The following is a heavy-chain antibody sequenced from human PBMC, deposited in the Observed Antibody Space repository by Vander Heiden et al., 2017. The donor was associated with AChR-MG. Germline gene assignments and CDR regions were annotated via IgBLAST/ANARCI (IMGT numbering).Heavy chain of an antibody. J-gene: IGHJ3*02. CDR1: GFSLSTSGVG. Sequence: QITLKESGPTLVKPTQTLTLTCTFSGFSLSTSGVGVGWIRQPPGKALEWLALIYWDDDKRYGPSLKSRVTITKDTSKNQVVLTITNMDPVDTATYYCAHRQLWEPLDAFDIWGPGTMVTVSS. CDR3: AHRQLWEPLDAFDI. D-gene: IGHD1-26*01. V-gene: IGHV2-5*05. CDR2: IYWDDDK.